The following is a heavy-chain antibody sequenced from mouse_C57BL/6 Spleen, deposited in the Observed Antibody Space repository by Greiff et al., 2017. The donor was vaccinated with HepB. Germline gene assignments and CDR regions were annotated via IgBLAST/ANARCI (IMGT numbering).Heavy chain of an antibody. V-gene: IGHV1-59*01. Sequence: VKLQQPGAELVRPGTSVKLSCKASGYTFTSYWMHWVKQRPGQGLEWIGVIDPSDSYTNYNQKFKGKATLTVDTSSSTAYMQLSSLTSEDSAVYYCARDYYWGQGTLVTVSA. CDR3: ARDYY. CDR1: GYTFTSYW. CDR2: IDPSDSYT. J-gene: IGHJ3*01. D-gene: IGHD2-4*01.